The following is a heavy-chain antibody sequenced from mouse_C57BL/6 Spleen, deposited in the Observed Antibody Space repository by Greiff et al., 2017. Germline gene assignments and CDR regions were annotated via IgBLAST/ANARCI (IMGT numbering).Heavy chain of an antibody. Sequence: EVKLVESGGGLVKPGGSLKLSCAASGFTFSSYTMSWVRQTPEKRLEWVATISGGGGNTYYPDNVKGRITISRDNATNTLYLQMSSLRSEDTALYYCARHADYYGSSYDWYFDVWGTGTTVTVSS. CDR1: GFTFSSYT. V-gene: IGHV5-9*01. CDR3: ARHADYYGSSYDWYFDV. D-gene: IGHD1-1*01. J-gene: IGHJ1*03. CDR2: ISGGGGNT.